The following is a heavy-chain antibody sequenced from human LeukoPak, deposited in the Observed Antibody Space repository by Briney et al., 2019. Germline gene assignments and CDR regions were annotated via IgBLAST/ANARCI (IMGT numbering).Heavy chain of an antibody. V-gene: IGHV6-1*01. CDR2: TYYRSKWYN. CDR1: GDSFSSNSVT. Sequence: SQTLSLTCAISGDSFSSNSVTWNWIRQSPSRGLEWLGRTYYRSKWYNDYAVSVKSRITINPDTSKNQFSLHLNSVTPEDTAVYYCAGYSYGVRPSWGQGTLVTVSS. D-gene: IGHD5-18*01. J-gene: IGHJ5*02. CDR3: AGYSYGVRPS.